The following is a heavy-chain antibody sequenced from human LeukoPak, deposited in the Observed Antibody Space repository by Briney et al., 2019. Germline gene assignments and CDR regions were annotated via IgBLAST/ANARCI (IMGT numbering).Heavy chain of an antibody. CDR2: IHYSGST. Sequence: SETLSLTCTVSGVSISTDYWTRVRQSPGKGLEWIGYIHYSGSTSYNPSLKSRVTISVDTSKNQFSLKLTSVTSADTAVSYCARDAGATAYWGQGALVTVSS. CDR3: ARDAGATAY. D-gene: IGHD4/OR15-4a*01. V-gene: IGHV4-59*13. CDR1: GVSISTDY. J-gene: IGHJ4*02.